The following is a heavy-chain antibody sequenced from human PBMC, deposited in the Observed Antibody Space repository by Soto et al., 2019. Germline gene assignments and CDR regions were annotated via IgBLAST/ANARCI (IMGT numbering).Heavy chain of an antibody. J-gene: IGHJ3*02. CDR2: IYYSGST. CDR1: GGSISSYY. Sequence: SETLSLTCTVSGGSISSYYWSWIRQPPGKGLEWIGYIYYSGSTNYNPSLKSRVIISVDTSKNQFSLKLSSVTAADTAVYYWAKHGGNSDAFDIWGQGTMVTVSS. V-gene: IGHV4-59*01. CDR3: AKHGGNSDAFDI. D-gene: IGHD2-21*02.